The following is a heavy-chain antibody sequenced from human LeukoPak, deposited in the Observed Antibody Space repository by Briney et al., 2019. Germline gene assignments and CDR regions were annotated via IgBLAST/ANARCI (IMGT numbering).Heavy chain of an antibody. CDR2: ISYDGSNK. CDR3: AKDSSGYYEVLWY. V-gene: IGHV3-30*18. D-gene: IGHD3-22*01. Sequence: GRSLRLSCAASGFTFSSYGMHWVRQAPGKGLEWVAVISYDGSNKYYADSVKGRFTISRDNSKNTLYLQMNSLRAEDTAVYYCAKDSSGYYEVLWYWGQGTLVTVSS. J-gene: IGHJ4*02. CDR1: GFTFSSYG.